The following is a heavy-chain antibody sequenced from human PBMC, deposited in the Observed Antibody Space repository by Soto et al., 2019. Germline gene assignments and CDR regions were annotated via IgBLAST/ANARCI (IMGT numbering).Heavy chain of an antibody. Sequence: GGSLRLSCAASGFTFNSYWMHWVRQAPGKGLVWVSRINSDGSSTSYADSVKGRFTISRDNAKNTLYLQMNSLRAEDTAVYYCARSYYYGSGSSYWGQGTLVTVSS. CDR2: INSDGSST. J-gene: IGHJ4*02. CDR1: GFTFNSYW. D-gene: IGHD3-10*01. V-gene: IGHV3-74*01. CDR3: ARSYYYGSGSSY.